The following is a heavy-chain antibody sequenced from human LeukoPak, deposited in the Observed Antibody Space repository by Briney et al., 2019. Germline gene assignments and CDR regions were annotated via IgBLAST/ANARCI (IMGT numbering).Heavy chain of an antibody. CDR1: GYSFTGYW. J-gene: IGHJ4*02. CDR3: ARGGSYFEGAGYYFDY. D-gene: IGHD1-26*01. Sequence: GESLKISCKGSGYSFTGYWIGWVRQMPGKGLEWMGIIYPGDSDTRYSPSFQGQVTISADKSISTAYLQWSSLKASDTAMYYCARGGSYFEGAGYYFDYWGQGTLVTVSS. CDR2: IYPGDSDT. V-gene: IGHV5-51*01.